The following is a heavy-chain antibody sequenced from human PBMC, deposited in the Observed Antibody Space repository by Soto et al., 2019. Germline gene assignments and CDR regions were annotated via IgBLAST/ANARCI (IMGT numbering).Heavy chain of an antibody. CDR1: GGSISSYY. CDR3: ARSPRFSGSYVDY. V-gene: IGHV4-59*05. CDR2: IYYSGST. D-gene: IGHD3-10*01. Sequence: QVQLQESGPGLVKPSETLSLTCTVSGGSISSYYWSWIRQPPGKGLEWIGSIYYSGSTYYNPSLKSRVTISVDTSKNQFSLKLSSVTAADTAVYYCARSPRFSGSYVDYWGQGTLVTVSS. J-gene: IGHJ4*02.